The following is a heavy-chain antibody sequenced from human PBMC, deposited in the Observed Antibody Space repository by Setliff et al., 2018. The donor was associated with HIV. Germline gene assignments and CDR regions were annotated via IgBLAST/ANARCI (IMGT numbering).Heavy chain of an antibody. V-gene: IGHV4-39*01. CDR3: ARSKTFYDFWGGYYTHGAFKI. CDR2: IRSSGDT. Sequence: SETLSLTCTVSGASISSHNYYWGWIRQSPGKGLEWIASIRSSGDTYYNPSLQSRVIISVDTSNNQISLNLTSVTAADTAVYYCARSKTFYDFWGGYYTHGAFKIWGLGTMVTVSS. J-gene: IGHJ3*02. CDR1: GASISSHNYY. D-gene: IGHD3-3*01.